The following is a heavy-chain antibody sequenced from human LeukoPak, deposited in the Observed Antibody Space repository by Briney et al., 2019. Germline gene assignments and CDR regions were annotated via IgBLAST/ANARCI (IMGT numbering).Heavy chain of an antibody. Sequence: GGSLRLSCAASGFTFSNAWMNWVRQAPGKGLEWVGRIASKADGGTTDYAAPVKGRFTISRDDSKNTLFLQMNSLKTEDTAVYYCTTGIRGDCGQGTLVTVSS. CDR3: TTGIRGD. J-gene: IGHJ4*02. CDR2: IASKADGGTT. V-gene: IGHV3-15*04. CDR1: GFTFSNAW.